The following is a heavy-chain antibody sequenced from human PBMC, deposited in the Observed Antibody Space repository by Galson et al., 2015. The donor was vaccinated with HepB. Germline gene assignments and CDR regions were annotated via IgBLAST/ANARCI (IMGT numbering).Heavy chain of an antibody. CDR3: ARIVYYYDSSGYYEADY. CDR2: IDWDDDK. Sequence: PALVKPTQTLTLTCTFSGFSLSTSGMCVSWIRQPPGKALEWLARIDWDDDKYYSTSLKTRLTISKDTSKNQVVLTMTNMDPVDTATYYCARIVYYYDSSGYYEADYWGQGTLVTVSS. V-gene: IGHV2-70*11. J-gene: IGHJ4*02. CDR1: GFSLSTSGMC. D-gene: IGHD3-22*01.